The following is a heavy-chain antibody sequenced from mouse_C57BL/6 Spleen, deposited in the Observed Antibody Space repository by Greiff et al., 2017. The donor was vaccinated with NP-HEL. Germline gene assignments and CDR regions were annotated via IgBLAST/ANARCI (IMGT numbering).Heavy chain of an antibody. CDR3: ARRDDYGGRDY. Sequence: EVQLQQSGPELVKPGASVKISCKASGYTFTDYYMNWVKQSHGKSLEWIGDINPNNGGTSYNQKFKGKAKLTVDKSSSTAYMELRSLTSEDSADYYCARRDDYGGRDYWGQGTSVTVSS. CDR1: GYTFTDYY. J-gene: IGHJ4*01. D-gene: IGHD2-4*01. V-gene: IGHV1-26*01. CDR2: INPNNGGT.